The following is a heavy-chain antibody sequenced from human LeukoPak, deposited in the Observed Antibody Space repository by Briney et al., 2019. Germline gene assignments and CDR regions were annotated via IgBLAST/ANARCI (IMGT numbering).Heavy chain of an antibody. CDR2: IYGGGSGGST. D-gene: IGHD3-22*01. CDR1: GLTVSNTY. V-gene: IGHV3-53*01. CDR3: ARDGGYYYTGLNGFDI. J-gene: IGHJ3*02. Sequence: GGSLRLSCAASGLTVSNTYMNWVRQAPGKGLEWVSVIYGGGSGGSTYYADSVKGRFTISRDNSKNTVYLKMNSLRAEDMAVYYCARDGGYYYTGLNGFDIWGQGTMVTVSS.